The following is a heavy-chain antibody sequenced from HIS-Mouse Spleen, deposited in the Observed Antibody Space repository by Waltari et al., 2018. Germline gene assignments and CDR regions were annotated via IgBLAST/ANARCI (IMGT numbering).Heavy chain of an antibody. CDR1: GGSISSISSY. V-gene: IGHV4-39*07. CDR2: IYYSGST. CDR3: AREIPYSSSWYDWYFDL. Sequence: QLQLQESGPGLVKPSETLSVTCTVSGGSISSISSYWGWIRQPPGKGLECIGSIYYSGSTYYNPSLKSRVTISVDTSKNQFSLKLSSVTAADTAVYYCAREIPYSSSWYDWYFDLWGRGTLVTVSS. J-gene: IGHJ2*01. D-gene: IGHD6-13*01.